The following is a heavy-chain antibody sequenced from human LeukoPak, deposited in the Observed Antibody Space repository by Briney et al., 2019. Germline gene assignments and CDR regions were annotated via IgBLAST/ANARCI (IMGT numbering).Heavy chain of an antibody. CDR3: ARQGPGYCSSTSCYGVDY. Sequence: GASVKPSCKASGYTFTSDGISWVRQAPGQGLEWMGWISAYNGNTNYAQKPQGRVTMTTDTSTSTAYMELSSLRSEDTAVYYCARQGPGYCSSTSCYGVDYWGQGTLVTVSS. J-gene: IGHJ4*02. V-gene: IGHV1-18*01. CDR1: GYTFTSDG. D-gene: IGHD2-2*01. CDR2: ISAYNGNT.